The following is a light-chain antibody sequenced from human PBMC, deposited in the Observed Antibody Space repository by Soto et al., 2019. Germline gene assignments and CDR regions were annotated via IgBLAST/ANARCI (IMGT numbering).Light chain of an antibody. J-gene: IGKJ2*01. V-gene: IGKV1-39*01. CDR3: QQSYSIPYT. CDR1: QRIATY. Sequence: DIQMTQSPSSLSTTVGDRVTITCRASQRIATYLNWYQHKPGKAPNLLIYGGSSLQSGVPSRFSGSGSGTDFTLTISSLQPEDFATYYCQQSYSIPYTFGQGTKLEI. CDR2: GGS.